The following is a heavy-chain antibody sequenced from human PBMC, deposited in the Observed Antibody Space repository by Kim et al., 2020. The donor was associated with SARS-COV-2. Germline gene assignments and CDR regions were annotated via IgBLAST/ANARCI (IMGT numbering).Heavy chain of an antibody. Sequence: GGSLRLSCAASGFTFSSYSMNWVRQAPGKGLEWVSYISSSSSTIYYADSVKGRFTISRDNAKNSLYLQMNSLRAEDTAVYYCARDFVVVVAAIWLYGMDVWGQGTTVTVSS. J-gene: IGHJ6*02. V-gene: IGHV3-48*04. D-gene: IGHD2-15*01. CDR3: ARDFVVVVAAIWLYGMDV. CDR2: ISSSSSTI. CDR1: GFTFSSYS.